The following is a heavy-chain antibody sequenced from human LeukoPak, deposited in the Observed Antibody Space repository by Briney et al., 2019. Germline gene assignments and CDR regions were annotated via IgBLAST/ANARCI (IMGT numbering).Heavy chain of an antibody. CDR3: AKDFMVVATSLDY. V-gene: IGHV3-23*01. CDR2: ISGSGGST. CDR1: GFTFSSYS. D-gene: IGHD5-12*01. Sequence: SGGSLRLSCAASGFTFSSYSMNWVRQAPGKGLEWVSAISGSGGSTYYADSVKGRFTISRDNSKNTLYLQMNSLRAEDTAVYYCAKDFMVVATSLDYWGQGTLVTVSS. J-gene: IGHJ4*02.